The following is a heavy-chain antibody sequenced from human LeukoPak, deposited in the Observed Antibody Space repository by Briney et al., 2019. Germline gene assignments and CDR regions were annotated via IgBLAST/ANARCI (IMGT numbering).Heavy chain of an antibody. D-gene: IGHD3-3*01. V-gene: IGHV4-4*07. CDR1: DDSISDYY. CDR2: IYTSGST. Sequence: SETLSLTCTVSDDSISDYYWSWIRQPAGKGLEWIGRIYTSGSTNYNPSLKSRVTMSVDTSKNQFSLKLSSVTAADTAVYYCARESLTISTNSYYFDYWGQGTLVTVSS. CDR3: ARESLTISTNSYYFDY. J-gene: IGHJ4*02.